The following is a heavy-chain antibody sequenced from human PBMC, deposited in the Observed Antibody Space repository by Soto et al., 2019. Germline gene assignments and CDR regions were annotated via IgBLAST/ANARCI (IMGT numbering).Heavy chain of an antibody. J-gene: IGHJ6*02. CDR3: AKDEGYCSSTSCYKVYYYYGMDV. CDR2: ISYDGSNK. V-gene: IGHV3-30*18. D-gene: IGHD2-2*02. CDR1: GFTFSSYG. Sequence: LSLTCAASGFTFSSYGMHWVRQAPCKGLEWVAVISYDGSNKYYADSVKGRFTISRDNSKNTLYLQMNSLRAEDTAVYYCAKDEGYCSSTSCYKVYYYYGMDVWGQGTTVTVSS.